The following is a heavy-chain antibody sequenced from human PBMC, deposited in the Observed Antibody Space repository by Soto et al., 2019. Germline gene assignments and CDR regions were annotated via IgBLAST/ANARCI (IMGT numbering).Heavy chain of an antibody. J-gene: IGHJ5*02. D-gene: IGHD3-22*01. CDR3: ARGSDYDSSGYYYSWFDP. Sequence: VKVSCKASGGTLSSYAISWVRQAPGQGLEWMGGIIPIFGTANYAQKFQGRVTITADESTSTAYMELSSLRSEDTAVYYCARGSDYDSSGYYYSWFDPWGQGTLVTVSS. V-gene: IGHV1-69*13. CDR2: IIPIFGTA. CDR1: GGTLSSYA.